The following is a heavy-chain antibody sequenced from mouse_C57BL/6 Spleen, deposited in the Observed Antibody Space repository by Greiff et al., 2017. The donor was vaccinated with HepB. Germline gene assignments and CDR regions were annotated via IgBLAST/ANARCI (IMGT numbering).Heavy chain of an antibody. CDR2: INYDGSST. CDR1: GFTFSDYY. CDR3: ARGGIYDGYYVPDY. J-gene: IGHJ2*01. Sequence: EVMLVESEGGLVQPGRSMKLSCTASGFTFSDYYMAWVRQVPEKGLEWVANINYDGSSTYYLDSLKSRFIISRDNAKNILYLQMSSLKSEDTATYYCARGGIYDGYYVPDYWGQGTTLTVSS. D-gene: IGHD2-3*01. V-gene: IGHV5-16*01.